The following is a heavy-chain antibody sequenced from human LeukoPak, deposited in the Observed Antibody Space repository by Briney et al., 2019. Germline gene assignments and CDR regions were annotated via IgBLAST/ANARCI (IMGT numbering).Heavy chain of an antibody. D-gene: IGHD3-22*01. CDR3: ARDALKVVITPYYFDY. Sequence: GGSLRLSCAASGFTFSSYTMNWVRQAPGKGLEWVADISRSSATIYYADSVKGRFTISRDNAKNSLYLQMNSLRAEDTAVYYCARDALKVVITPYYFDYWGQGTLVTVSS. CDR2: ISRSSATI. CDR1: GFTFSSYT. V-gene: IGHV3-48*04. J-gene: IGHJ4*02.